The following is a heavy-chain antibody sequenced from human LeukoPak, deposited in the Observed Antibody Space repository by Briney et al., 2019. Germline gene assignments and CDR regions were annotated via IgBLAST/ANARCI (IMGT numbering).Heavy chain of an antibody. J-gene: IGHJ4*02. CDR1: GYTFTSYG. D-gene: IGHD6-19*01. CDR3: ARPLYSSATGAAYYFDY. CDR2: ISAYNGNT. V-gene: IGHV1-18*01. Sequence: SVKFSCKASGYTFTSYGISWVRQAPGQGLEWMGWISAYNGNTNYAQKLQGRVTMTTDTSTSTAYMELRSLRSDDTAVYYCARPLYSSATGAAYYFDYWGQGTLVTVSS.